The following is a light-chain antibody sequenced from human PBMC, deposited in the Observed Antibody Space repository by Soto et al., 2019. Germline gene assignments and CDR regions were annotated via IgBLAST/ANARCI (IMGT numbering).Light chain of an antibody. Sequence: QSVLTQPAPVSGSPGQSITISCTGTSSDVGSYNLVSWYQQHPGKAPKLMIYEGSKRPSGVSNRFSGSKSGNTASLTISGLQAEDEADYYCCSYAGSDWVFGGGTKLTVL. CDR1: SSDVGSYNL. CDR3: CSYAGSDWV. J-gene: IGLJ3*02. CDR2: EGS. V-gene: IGLV2-23*01.